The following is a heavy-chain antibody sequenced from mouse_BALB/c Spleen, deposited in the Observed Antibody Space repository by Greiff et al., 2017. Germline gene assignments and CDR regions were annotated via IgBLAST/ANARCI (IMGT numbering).Heavy chain of an antibody. CDR1: GFTFSSYA. D-gene: IGHD1-1*01. CDR3: ARESRYFDY. CDR2: ISSGGST. V-gene: IGHV5-6-5*01. J-gene: IGHJ2*01. Sequence: EVMLVESGGGLVKPGGSLKLSCAASGFTFSSYAMSWVRQTPEKRLEWVASISSGGSTYYPDSVKGRFTISRDNARNILYLQMSSLRSEDTAMYYCARESRYFDYWGQGTTLTVSS.